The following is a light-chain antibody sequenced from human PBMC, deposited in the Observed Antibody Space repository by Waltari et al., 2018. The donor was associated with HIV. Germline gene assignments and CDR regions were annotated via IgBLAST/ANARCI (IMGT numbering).Light chain of an antibody. V-gene: IGLV2-23*02. CDR2: AVT. CDR1: RSDVGSYNL. CDR3: CSYASYSTFHVV. J-gene: IGLJ2*01. Sequence: QSALTQPASVSGSPGQSIAISCTGARSDVGSYNLVSWYQQHPGKAPKLMIYAVTKRPSGVSDRFSVSKSGNTAPLTISGLQAEDEADYYCCSYASYSTFHVVFGGGTKLTVL.